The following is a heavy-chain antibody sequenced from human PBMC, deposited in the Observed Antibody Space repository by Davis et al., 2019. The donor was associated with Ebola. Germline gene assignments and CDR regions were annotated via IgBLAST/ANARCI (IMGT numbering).Heavy chain of an antibody. Sequence: AASVKVSCKASGGTFYSYAISWVRQAPGQGLEWVGGIIPIIAREDYAQKFQGRVTISADASTDTAYMELSSLRSEDTAIYYCARGEIVTDQVEYFDYWGQGTLVSVSS. V-gene: IGHV1-69*13. D-gene: IGHD5-12*01. CDR2: IIPIIARE. CDR3: ARGEIVTDQVEYFDY. J-gene: IGHJ4*02. CDR1: GGTFYSYA.